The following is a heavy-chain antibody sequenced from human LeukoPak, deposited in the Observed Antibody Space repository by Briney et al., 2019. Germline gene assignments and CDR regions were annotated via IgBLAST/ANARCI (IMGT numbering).Heavy chain of an antibody. CDR2: IYSGGST. V-gene: IGHV3-53*01. J-gene: IGHJ4*02. CDR1: GFTVSSNY. CDR3: VRGDYGDYTLFDY. Sequence: SGGSLRLSCAASGFTVSSNYMSWVRQAPGQGLEWVSVIYSGGSTYYADSVKGRFTISRDNAKNTLYLQMNSLRAEDTAVYYCVRGDYGDYTLFDYWGQGTLVTVSS. D-gene: IGHD4-17*01.